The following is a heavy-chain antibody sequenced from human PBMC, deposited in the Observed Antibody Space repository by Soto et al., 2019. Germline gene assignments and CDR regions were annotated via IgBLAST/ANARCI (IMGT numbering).Heavy chain of an antibody. J-gene: IGHJ4*02. D-gene: IGHD2-8*01. CDR1: GGSVSSVGYY. CDR3: VRGGSCTNGVCSVFDY. V-gene: IGHV4-31*03. Sequence: SETLSLTCTVSGGSVSSVGYYWSWIRQHPGKGLEWIGYITHSGNTYYNPSLESRVTMSADMSKNQFSLKLSSVTAADTAVYFCVRGGSCTNGVCSVFDYWGQGTLVTVSS. CDR2: ITHSGNT.